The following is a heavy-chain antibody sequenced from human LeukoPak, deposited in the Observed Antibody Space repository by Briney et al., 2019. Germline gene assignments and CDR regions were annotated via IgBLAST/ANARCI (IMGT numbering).Heavy chain of an antibody. J-gene: IGHJ4*02. CDR3: ARGSWGLDY. V-gene: IGHV4-34*01. CDR1: GGSFSGYY. D-gene: IGHD7-27*01. CDR2: INHSGST. Sequence: PSETLSLTCAVYGGSFSGYYWSWIRQPPGKGLEWIGEINHSGSTNYNPSLKSRITISVDTSKNQFSLKLSSVTAADTAVYYCARGSWGLDYWGQGTLVTVSS.